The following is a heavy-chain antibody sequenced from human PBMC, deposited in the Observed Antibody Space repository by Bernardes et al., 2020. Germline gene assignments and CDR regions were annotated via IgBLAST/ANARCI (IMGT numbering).Heavy chain of an antibody. CDR3: ARGRRLGLVAVAGTPYYYGMDV. J-gene: IGHJ6*04. CDR1: GFTFSSYS. D-gene: IGHD6-19*01. CDR2: ISSSSSTI. V-gene: IGHV3-48*02. Sequence: GGSLRLSCAASGFTFSSYSMNWVRQAPGKGLEWVSYISSSSSTIYYADSVKGRFTISRDNAKNSLYLQMNSLRDEDTAVYYCARGRRLGLVAVAGTPYYYGMDVWGKGTTVTVSS.